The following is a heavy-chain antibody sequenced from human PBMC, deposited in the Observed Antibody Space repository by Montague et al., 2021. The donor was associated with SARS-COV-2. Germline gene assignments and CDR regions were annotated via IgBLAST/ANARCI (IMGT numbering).Heavy chain of an antibody. Sequence: SETLSLTCTVSGGSTSSYYWSWIRQPLGKGLEWIGCIYYSGSTNYNPSLKSRVTISVDTSKAQFPLKLNSVTAADTAVYYCARTIVVVSAASRYFDLWGRGTLVTVSS. CDR1: GGSTSSYY. J-gene: IGHJ2*01. D-gene: IGHD2-2*01. V-gene: IGHV4-59*01. CDR2: IYYSGST. CDR3: ARTIVVVSAASRYFDL.